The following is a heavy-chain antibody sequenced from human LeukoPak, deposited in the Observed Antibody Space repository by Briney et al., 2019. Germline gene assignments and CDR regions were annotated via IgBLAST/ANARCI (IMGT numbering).Heavy chain of an antibody. Sequence: GGSLRLSCAASGFAFNSYDMTWVRRAPGKGLEWVSLITTDTYYADSVRGRFTISRDNSKNTLYLQLNSLRADDTAVYYCAKAGSGHYYDYWGQGTLVTVSS. D-gene: IGHD3-22*01. CDR2: ITTDT. CDR1: GFAFNSYD. V-gene: IGHV3-23*01. CDR3: AKAGSGHYYDY. J-gene: IGHJ4*02.